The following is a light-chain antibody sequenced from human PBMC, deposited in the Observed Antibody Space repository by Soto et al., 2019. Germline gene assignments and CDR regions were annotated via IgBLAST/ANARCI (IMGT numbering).Light chain of an antibody. Sequence: DIQMTQSPSTLSASVGDTVTVTCRASQSTSINLAWYQQKPGKAPKLLIYQASSLENGVPSRLSASGSGTALSLTISSLQPDDFATYYCQQYTSHSTFGQGTKVDIK. J-gene: IGKJ1*01. CDR1: QSTSIN. CDR3: QQYTSHST. V-gene: IGKV1-5*03. CDR2: QAS.